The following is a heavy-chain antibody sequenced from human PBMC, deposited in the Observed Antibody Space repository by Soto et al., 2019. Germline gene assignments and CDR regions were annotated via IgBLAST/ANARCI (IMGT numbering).Heavy chain of an antibody. Sequence: GGSLRLSCVGSGFTFSSYWMSWVRQAPGKGLEWVANIKPDGSEKYYVDSVKGRFTISRDNAENSLYLQVNSLRAEDTAVYYCGRDGYRSLAYWGQGTLVTVSS. J-gene: IGHJ4*02. D-gene: IGHD5-12*01. CDR1: GFTFSSYW. CDR2: IKPDGSEK. CDR3: GRDGYRSLAY. V-gene: IGHV3-7*04.